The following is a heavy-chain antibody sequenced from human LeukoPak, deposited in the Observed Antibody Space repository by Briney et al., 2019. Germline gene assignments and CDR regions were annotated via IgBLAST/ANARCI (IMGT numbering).Heavy chain of an antibody. CDR1: GVSISDYY. Sequence: PSETLSLTCSVSGVSISDYYWSWIRQPAGKGLEWIGRIYTSGSTNYNPSLKSRVTMSVDTSKNQFSLKLSSVTAADTAVYYCARVVFSGSYCFDYWGQGTLVTVSS. CDR3: ARVVFSGSYCFDY. J-gene: IGHJ4*02. V-gene: IGHV4-4*07. CDR2: IYTSGST. D-gene: IGHD1-26*01.